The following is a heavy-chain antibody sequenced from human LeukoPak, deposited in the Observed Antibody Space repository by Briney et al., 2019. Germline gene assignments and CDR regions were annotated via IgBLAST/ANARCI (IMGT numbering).Heavy chain of an antibody. J-gene: IGHJ3*02. CDR3: ARGGGSITMIVVADDAFDI. CDR2: IYYSGST. V-gene: IGHV4-61*08. CDR1: GGSISSGGYS. D-gene: IGHD3-22*01. Sequence: SETLSLTCAVSGGSISSGGYSWSWIRQPPGKGLEWIGYIYYSGSTNYNPSLKSRVTISVDTSKNQFSLKLSSVTAADTAVYYCARGGGSITMIVVADDAFDIWGQGTMVTVSS.